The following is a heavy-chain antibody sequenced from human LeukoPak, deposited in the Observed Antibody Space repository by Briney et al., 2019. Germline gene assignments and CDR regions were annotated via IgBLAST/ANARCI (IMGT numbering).Heavy chain of an antibody. CDR2: LYSGGTT. Sequence: SGGSLRLSCAASGFDVSDTYMSWVRQAPGKGLEWVSVLYSGGTTYYADSVTGRLTISSDNVKNTVFLQMNSLRAEDTAVYFCVRDGFDDSGSYIPFDNWGQGTLVAVSS. CDR1: GFDVSDTY. CDR3: VRDGFDDSGSYIPFDN. J-gene: IGHJ4*02. V-gene: IGHV3-53*01. D-gene: IGHD3-10*01.